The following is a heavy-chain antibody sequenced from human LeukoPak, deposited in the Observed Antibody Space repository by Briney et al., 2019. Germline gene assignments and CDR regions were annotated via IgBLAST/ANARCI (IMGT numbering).Heavy chain of an antibody. V-gene: IGHV3-48*01. Sequence: GGSLRLSCAASGFTFSSYSMNWVRQAPGKGLEWVSYISSSSSTIYYADSVKGRFTISRDNAKNSLYLQMNSLTAEDTAVYYCARVSSGSGSYRTLLSYWGQGTLVTVSS. CDR3: ARVSSGSGSYRTLLSY. D-gene: IGHD3-10*01. J-gene: IGHJ4*02. CDR2: ISSSSSTI. CDR1: GFTFSSYS.